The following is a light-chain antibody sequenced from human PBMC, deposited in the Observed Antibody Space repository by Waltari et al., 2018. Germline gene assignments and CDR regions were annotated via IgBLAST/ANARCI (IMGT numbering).Light chain of an antibody. J-gene: IGLJ3*02. CDR2: YNN. CDR3: ASWDDGLNGWV. Sequence: QSVLTQAPSASGTPGQRVIISCSGSSSNIGNNPVNWYQQVQGTAPKPLIFYNNERPSGVPDRLSGSKSGTSASLAISGLQSEDEADYYCASWDDGLNGWVFGGGTRLTVL. V-gene: IGLV1-44*01. CDR1: SSNIGNNP.